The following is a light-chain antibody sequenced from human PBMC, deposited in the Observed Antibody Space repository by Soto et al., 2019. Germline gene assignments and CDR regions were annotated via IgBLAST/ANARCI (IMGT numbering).Light chain of an antibody. Sequence: QSVLTQPPSVSGAPGQRVTISCTGSSSNIGAGYDVHWYQQPPGTAPKLLIYGNNNRPSGVPDRFSGSKSGTSASLAITGLQAEDEAYYYCQSYDSSLSGYVFGTGTKVTVL. CDR3: QSYDSSLSGYV. CDR1: SSNIGAGYD. V-gene: IGLV1-40*01. CDR2: GNN. J-gene: IGLJ1*01.